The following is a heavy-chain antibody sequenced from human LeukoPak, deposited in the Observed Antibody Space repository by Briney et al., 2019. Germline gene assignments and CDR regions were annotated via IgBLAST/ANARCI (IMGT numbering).Heavy chain of an antibody. Sequence: VNVSCKASVYTFTNYYLHCVRQAPGHGLEWMAIINPSDGGTYYEQKLQGRVTVTRDTSTSTVYMELSSLRSEDTAVYYCARDTRTMTAVTRGQHYYYGLDVWGQGTTVTVSS. CDR1: VYTFTNYY. CDR3: ARDTRTMTAVTRGQHYYYGLDV. D-gene: IGHD4-17*01. CDR2: INPSDGGT. V-gene: IGHV1-46*01. J-gene: IGHJ6*02.